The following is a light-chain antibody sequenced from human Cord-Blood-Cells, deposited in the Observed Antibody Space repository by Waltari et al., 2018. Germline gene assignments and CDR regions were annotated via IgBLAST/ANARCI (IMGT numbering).Light chain of an antibody. CDR2: RNN. Sequence: QSVLTQPPSASGTPGQRVTISCSGSSSNIGSNYVYWYQHLPGTAPKLLISRNNQRPSGVPARFSGSKSGTSASLAISGLRSEDEADYYCAAWDDSLSGWVFGGGTKLTVL. J-gene: IGLJ3*02. CDR1: SSNIGSNY. CDR3: AAWDDSLSGWV. V-gene: IGLV1-47*01.